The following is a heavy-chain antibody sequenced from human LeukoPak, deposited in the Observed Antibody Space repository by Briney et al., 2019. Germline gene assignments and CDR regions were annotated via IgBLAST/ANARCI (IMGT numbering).Heavy chain of an antibody. CDR3: AKVRVVFNWNYAYYFDS. J-gene: IGHJ4*02. V-gene: IGHV3-23*01. Sequence: GGSLRLSCAASGLTFSSYAMSWVRQAPGKGLEWVSAFSGSGDSTYYADSVKGRFTISRDNSKNTLYLQMNSLRAEDTAVYYCAKVRVVFNWNYAYYFDSWGQGTLVTVSS. D-gene: IGHD1-7*01. CDR2: FSGSGDST. CDR1: GLTFSSYA.